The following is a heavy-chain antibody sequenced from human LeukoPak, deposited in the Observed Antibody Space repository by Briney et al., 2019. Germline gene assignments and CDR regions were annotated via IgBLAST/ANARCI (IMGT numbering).Heavy chain of an antibody. Sequence: GESLKISCKGSGYSSTSYWIGWVRQMPGKGLEWMGVIYPGDSDTRYSPSFQGQVTISADKSISTAYLQWSSLKASDTAMYYCARGEYSSSWYMRENWFDPWGQGTLVTVSS. CDR2: IYPGDSDT. V-gene: IGHV5-51*01. D-gene: IGHD6-13*01. CDR1: GYSSTSYW. CDR3: ARGEYSSSWYMRENWFDP. J-gene: IGHJ5*02.